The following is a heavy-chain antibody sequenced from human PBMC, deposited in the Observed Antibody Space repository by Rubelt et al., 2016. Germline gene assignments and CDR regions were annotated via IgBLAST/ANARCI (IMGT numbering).Heavy chain of an antibody. Sequence: QVQLQQWGAGLLKPSETLSLTCAVYGGSFSGYYWSWIRQPPGKGLEWIGETNHSGSTNYNPSPRGGVTISVETSKNQFALKRSSVTAADTAVYYCARGGVAVAGRIDYWGQGTLVTVSS. CDR3: ARGGVAVAGRIDY. J-gene: IGHJ4*02. CDR1: GGSFSGYY. CDR2: TNHSGST. V-gene: IGHV4-34*01. D-gene: IGHD6-19*01.